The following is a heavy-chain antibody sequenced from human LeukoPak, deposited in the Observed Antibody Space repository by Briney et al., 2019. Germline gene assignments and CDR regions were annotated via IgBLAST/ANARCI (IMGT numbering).Heavy chain of an antibody. Sequence: GGSLRPSCAASGFTFSNYWMSWVRQAPGKGLEWVANIKQDGSEKFYVDSLKGRFTISRDNARNSLYLQMNSLRAEDTAVYYCATLGAYDRFDSWGQGTLFTVSS. D-gene: IGHD5-12*01. CDR2: IKQDGSEK. CDR1: GFTFSNYW. J-gene: IGHJ4*02. CDR3: ATLGAYDRFDS. V-gene: IGHV3-7*05.